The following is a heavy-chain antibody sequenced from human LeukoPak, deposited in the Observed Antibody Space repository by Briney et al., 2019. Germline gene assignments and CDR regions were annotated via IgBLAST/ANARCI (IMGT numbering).Heavy chain of an antibody. CDR3: ARVAPSVTMTTSPQQWLRAPLVHYYYMDV. Sequence: QSGGSLRLSCAASRFTFSNYVMHWVRQAPGKGLEWVAVISYDGSDKYYADSVKGRFTISRDNAKDSLYLQMNSLRAEDTAVYYCARVAPSVTMTTSPQQWLRAPLVHYYYMDVWGKGTTVTVSS. CDR2: ISYDGSDK. V-gene: IGHV3-30*03. CDR1: RFTFSNYV. J-gene: IGHJ6*03. D-gene: IGHD5-12*01.